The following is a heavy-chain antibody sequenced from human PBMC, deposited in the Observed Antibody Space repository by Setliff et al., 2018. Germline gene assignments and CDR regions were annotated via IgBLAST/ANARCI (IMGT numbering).Heavy chain of an antibody. Sequence: GGSLRLSCAASGFSFGSFWMYWVRQVPGKGLVWVSRINGDGTITNYADSVKGRFTISRDNAKNSLYLQINSLRADDTAVYYCARDLNVDDCGGDCHLPFYYYYLDVWGKGTTVTVSS. D-gene: IGHD2-21*02. CDR3: ARDLNVDDCGGDCHLPFYYYYLDV. V-gene: IGHV3-74*01. CDR1: GFSFGSFW. CDR2: INGDGTIT. J-gene: IGHJ6*03.